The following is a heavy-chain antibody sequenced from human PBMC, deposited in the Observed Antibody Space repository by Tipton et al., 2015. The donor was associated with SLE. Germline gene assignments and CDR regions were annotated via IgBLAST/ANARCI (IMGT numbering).Heavy chain of an antibody. J-gene: IGHJ4*02. V-gene: IGHV3-30*02. CDR1: GFTFGDYA. CDR2: IRYDGNNR. CDR3: AKARLNEGGFDY. D-gene: IGHD1-1*01. Sequence: SLRLSCTASGFTFGDYAVSWVRQAPGKGLECVAFIRYDGNNRRYADSVKGRFNISRDNTRDTVYLQMNSLRTEDTAVYYCAKARLNEGGFDYWGQGTLVTVSP.